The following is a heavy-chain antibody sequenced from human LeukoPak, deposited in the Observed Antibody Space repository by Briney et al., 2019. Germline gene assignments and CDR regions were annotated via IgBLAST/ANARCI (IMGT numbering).Heavy chain of an antibody. CDR3: ARACSSTSCPLDY. J-gene: IGHJ4*02. CDR2: INPNSGGT. D-gene: IGHD2-2*01. V-gene: IGHV1-2*06. Sequence: ASVKVSCKASGYTFTSYYMHWVRQAPGQGLEWMGRINPNSGGTNYAQKFQGRVTMTRDTSISTAYMELSRLRSDDTAVYYCARACSSTSCPLDYWGQGTLVTVSS. CDR1: GYTFTSYY.